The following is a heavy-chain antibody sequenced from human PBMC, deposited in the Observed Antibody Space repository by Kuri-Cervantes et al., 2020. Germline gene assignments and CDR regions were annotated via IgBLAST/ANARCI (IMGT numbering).Heavy chain of an antibody. D-gene: IGHD5-18*01. CDR2: INPNSGGT. CDR3: ARTWIQLWLGWFDP. J-gene: IGHJ5*02. V-gene: IGHV1-2*02. CDR1: GYTFTGYY. Sequence: ASVKVSCKASGYTFTGYYMHWVRQAPGQGLEWMGWINPNSGGTNYAQKFQGRVTMTRDTSISTAYMELSSLRPEDTAVYYCARTWIQLWLGWFDPWGQGTLVTVSS.